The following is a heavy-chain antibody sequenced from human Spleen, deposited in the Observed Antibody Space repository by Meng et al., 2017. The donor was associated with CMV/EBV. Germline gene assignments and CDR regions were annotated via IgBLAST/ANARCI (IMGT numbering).Heavy chain of an antibody. Sequence: GGAMRGGGYYWSWIRQHPGKGLEWIGYIYYSGTTYYSPSLKSRVTISVDTSKNQFSLKLRSVTAADTAVYYCARVETRVTIFGVESWGQGTLVTVSS. D-gene: IGHD3-3*01. CDR2: IYYSGTT. CDR3: ARVETRVTIFGVES. V-gene: IGHV4-31*02. CDR1: GGAMRGGGYY. J-gene: IGHJ4*02.